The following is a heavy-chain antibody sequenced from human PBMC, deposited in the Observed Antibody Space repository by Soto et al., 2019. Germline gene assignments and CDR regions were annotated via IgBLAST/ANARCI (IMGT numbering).Heavy chain of an antibody. V-gene: IGHV3-23*01. CDR2: ISGSGGST. D-gene: IGHD6-6*01. Sequence: PGGSLRLSCAASGFTFSSYAMSWVRQAPGKGLEWVSAISGSGGSTYYADSVKGRFTISRDNSKNTLYLQMNSLRAEDTAVYYCAKDMGSSSLYYYYYMDVWGKGTTVTVSS. CDR3: AKDMGSSSLYYYYYMDV. J-gene: IGHJ6*03. CDR1: GFTFSSYA.